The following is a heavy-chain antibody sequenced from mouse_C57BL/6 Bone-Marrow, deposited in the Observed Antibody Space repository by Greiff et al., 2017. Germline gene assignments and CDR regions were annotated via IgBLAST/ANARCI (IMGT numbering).Heavy chain of an antibody. J-gene: IGHJ3*01. V-gene: IGHV5-17*01. Sequence: EVMLVESGGGLVKPGGSLTHSCAAPGFNFSDYGMHWVRQAPEKGLEWVAYISSSSSTIYDADTVRVRFIISSDNAKNSLFLQMSSLRSEDTAMYYCARRGNYVSWFAYWGQGTLVPVSA. CDR3: ARRGNYVSWFAY. CDR2: ISSSSSTI. CDR1: GFNFSDYG. D-gene: IGHD2-1*01.